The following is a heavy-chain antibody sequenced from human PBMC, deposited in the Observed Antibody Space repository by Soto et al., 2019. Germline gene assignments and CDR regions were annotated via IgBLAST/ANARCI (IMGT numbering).Heavy chain of an antibody. Sequence: EVQLLESGGGLAQPGGSLRLSCSASGFTFSSYAMTWVRQSPGKGLEWVSTISGSGGNTYNADSVKGRFTISRDNSKNTLYLQINSLRAEDTAVYYCAKDYYGGNPMTFHIWGQGTMVTVSS. CDR3: AKDYYGGNPMTFHI. CDR2: ISGSGGNT. D-gene: IGHD4-17*01. V-gene: IGHV3-23*01. J-gene: IGHJ3*02. CDR1: GFTFSSYA.